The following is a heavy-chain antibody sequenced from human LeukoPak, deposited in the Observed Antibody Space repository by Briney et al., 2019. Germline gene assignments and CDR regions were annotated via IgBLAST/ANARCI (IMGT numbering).Heavy chain of an antibody. J-gene: IGHJ4*02. CDR3: AKDLRSHPYEVGHY. V-gene: IGHV3-30*07. CDR1: EFTFSRYA. CDR2: ISFDGVHK. Sequence: PGGSLRLSCEASEFTFSRYAMNWVRQAPGKGLEWVAVISFDGVHKHYADSVKGRFTISRDNSKNTLYLQMNSLRAEDTAVYYCAKDLRSHPYEVGHYWGQGTLVTVSS. D-gene: IGHD1-26*01.